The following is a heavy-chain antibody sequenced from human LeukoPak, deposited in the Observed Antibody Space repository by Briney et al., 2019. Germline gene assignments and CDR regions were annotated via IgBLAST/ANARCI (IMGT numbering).Heavy chain of an antibody. CDR3: ARYVVPAAMDV. CDR1: GFTFSGSA. V-gene: IGHV3-73*01. CDR2: IRSKANSYAT. Sequence: PGGSLRLSCAASGFTFSGSAMHWVRQASGKGLEWVGRIRSKANSYATAYAASVKGRFTISRDDSKNTAYLQMNSLKTEDTAVYYCARYVVPAAMDVWGKGTTVTVSS. D-gene: IGHD2-2*01. J-gene: IGHJ6*04.